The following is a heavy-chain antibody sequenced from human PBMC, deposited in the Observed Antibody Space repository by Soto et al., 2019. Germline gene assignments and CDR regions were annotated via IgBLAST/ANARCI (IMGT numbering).Heavy chain of an antibody. D-gene: IGHD3-9*01. CDR1: GFPFNSAW. J-gene: IGHJ2*01. CDR2: IKSRSDGETA. CDR3: TYQTSRSIYDSFDWWYFDL. Sequence: EVQLVESGGGLVKPGESLRLSCAASGFPFNSAWMHWVRQAPGKGLEWVGRIKSRSDGETADYAAPVKGRFTISRDDSTDSLYPQMTSLKTEGTAVYYCTYQTSRSIYDSFDWWYFDLWGRGILLTVSS. V-gene: IGHV3-15*07.